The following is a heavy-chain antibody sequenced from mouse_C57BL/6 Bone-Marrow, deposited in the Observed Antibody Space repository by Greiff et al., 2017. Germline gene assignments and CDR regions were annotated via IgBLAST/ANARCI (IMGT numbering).Heavy chain of an antibody. CDR3: TLITSVVSTEYFDY. CDR1: GFTFSDAW. Sequence: EVKVEESGGGLVQPGGSMQLSCAASGFTFSDAWMDWVRQSPETGLEWVAEIRTKANNHATYYAVYVQGRFTISRDDSKSSVDLQMSSLRAEDTGTYYCTLITSVVSTEYFDYWGQGTTLTVSS. D-gene: IGHD1-1*01. J-gene: IGHJ2*01. V-gene: IGHV6-6*01. CDR2: IRTKANNHAT.